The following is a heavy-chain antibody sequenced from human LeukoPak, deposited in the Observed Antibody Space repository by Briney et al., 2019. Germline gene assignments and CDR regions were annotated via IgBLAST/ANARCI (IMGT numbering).Heavy chain of an antibody. CDR3: ARDSTPHYDFWSGIPHGMDV. CDR1: GYTFTGYY. V-gene: IGHV1-2*02. Sequence: ASVKVSCKASGYTFTGYYMHWVRQAPGQGLEWMGWINPNSGGTNYAQKFQGRVTMTRDTSISTAYMELSRLRSDDTAVYYCARDSTPHYDFWSGIPHGMDVWGQGTTVTVSS. J-gene: IGHJ6*02. CDR2: INPNSGGT. D-gene: IGHD3-3*01.